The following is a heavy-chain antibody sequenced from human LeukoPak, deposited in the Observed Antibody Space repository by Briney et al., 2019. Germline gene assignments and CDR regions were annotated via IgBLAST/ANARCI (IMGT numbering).Heavy chain of an antibody. CDR2: IKQDGSEK. Sequence: GGSLRFSCTASGFAFSTNWMTWVRQAPGRGLEWVANIKQDGSEKHYVDSVKGRFTISRDNAKNSLYLQMSSLRAEDTAVYYCARVVYYGSGSHSYYYFYMDVWGKGTTVTVSS. CDR1: GFAFSTNW. J-gene: IGHJ6*03. CDR3: ARVVYYGSGSHSYYYFYMDV. V-gene: IGHV3-7*01. D-gene: IGHD3-10*01.